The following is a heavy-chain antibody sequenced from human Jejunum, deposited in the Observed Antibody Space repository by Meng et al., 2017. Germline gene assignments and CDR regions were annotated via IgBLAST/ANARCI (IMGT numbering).Heavy chain of an antibody. D-gene: IGHD1-14*01. CDR3: ARAIRERYFDS. CDR1: GVSTTAPFY. CDR2: VWHSGAT. Sequence: QVHLQESGPGLVKPSGTLSLTCTVSGVSTTAPFYWTWIRQAPGKGLEWIGEVWHSGATYYNPSLSSRITISIDTSNNQFSLEVAFLTAADTAVYYCARAIRERYFDSWGQGTLVTVSS. J-gene: IGHJ4*02. V-gene: IGHV4-4*02.